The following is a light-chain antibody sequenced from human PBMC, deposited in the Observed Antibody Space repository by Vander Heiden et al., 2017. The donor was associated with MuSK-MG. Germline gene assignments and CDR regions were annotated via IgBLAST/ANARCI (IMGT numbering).Light chain of an antibody. CDR1: HSVSSY. J-gene: IGKJ3*01. Sequence: DIVLPQSLDTLTMSAGERATLSGGTSHSVSSYFAWYQQKPGQAPRLLIYDASNRATGIPARFSGSGSGTDFTLTISSLEPEDFAVYYCQQRSNWPPIFSFGTGTKVDIK. CDR3: QQRSNWPPIFS. V-gene: IGKV3-11*01. CDR2: DAS.